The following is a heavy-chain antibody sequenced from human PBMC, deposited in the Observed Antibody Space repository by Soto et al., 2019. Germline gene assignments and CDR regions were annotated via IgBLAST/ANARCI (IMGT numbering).Heavy chain of an antibody. CDR2: IYYSGST. CDR1: GDSIRSYY. D-gene: IGHD5-12*01. V-gene: IGHV4-59*01. J-gene: IGHJ6*02. CDR3: ARAYGGFDNGLDV. Sequence: QVQLQESGPGLVKPSETLSLTCTVSGDSIRSYYWTWIRQPPGKGLELIGYIYYSGSTRYNPSLTRRVTISVDMSKNQFSLKLSSVIAAATAVYYCARAYGGFDNGLDVWGQGTAVTVSS.